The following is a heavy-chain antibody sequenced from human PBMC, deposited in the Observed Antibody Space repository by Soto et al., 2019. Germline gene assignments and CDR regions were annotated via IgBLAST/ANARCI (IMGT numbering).Heavy chain of an antibody. CDR2: ISYSGST. J-gene: IGHJ5*02. CDR1: GGSISSGDFY. Sequence: LSLTCTVSGGSISSGDFYWSWIRQPPGRGLEWIGYISYSGSTYYNTSLKSRVTISVDTSKNQFSLKLNSVTAADTAVYYCARGGPTGGSYKYNWFDPWGQGTLVTVSS. CDR3: ARGGPTGGSYKYNWFDP. D-gene: IGHD2-15*01. V-gene: IGHV4-30-4*01.